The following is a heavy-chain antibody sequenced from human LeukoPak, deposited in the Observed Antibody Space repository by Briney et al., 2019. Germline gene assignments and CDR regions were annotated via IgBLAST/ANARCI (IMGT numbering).Heavy chain of an antibody. CDR3: ARDLRDYYDSSGIPWFDP. J-gene: IGHJ5*02. Sequence: PGGSLRLSRVASGFTFNNAWVTWVRQAPGKGLEWVSVIYSGGSTYYADSVKGRFTISRDNSKNTLYLQMNSLRAEDTAVYYCARDLRDYYDSSGIPWFDPWGQGTLVTVSS. D-gene: IGHD3-22*01. CDR2: IYSGGST. CDR1: GFTFNNAW. V-gene: IGHV3-66*01.